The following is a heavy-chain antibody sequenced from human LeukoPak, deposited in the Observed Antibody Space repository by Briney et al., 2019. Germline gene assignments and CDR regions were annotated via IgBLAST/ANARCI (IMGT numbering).Heavy chain of an antibody. Sequence: SETLSLTCTGSGGSISSYYWSWIRQPPGKGLEWIGYIYYSGSTNYNPSLKSRVTILVDTSKNQFSLKLSSVTAADTAVYYCARDRGSGWYDAFDIWGQGTMVTVSS. D-gene: IGHD6-19*01. V-gene: IGHV4-59*01. CDR1: GGSISSYY. J-gene: IGHJ3*02. CDR3: ARDRGSGWYDAFDI. CDR2: IYYSGST.